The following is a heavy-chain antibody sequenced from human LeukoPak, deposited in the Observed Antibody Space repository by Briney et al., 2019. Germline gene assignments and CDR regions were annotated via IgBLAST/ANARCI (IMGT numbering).Heavy chain of an antibody. J-gene: IGHJ4*02. CDR1: GGTFSSYA. V-gene: IGHV1-69*01. Sequence: SVKVSCKASGGTFSSYAISWVRQAPGQGLDWMEGIIPIFGTANYAQKFQGRVTITADESTSTAYMELSSLRSEDTAVYYCARAEGYCSSTSCYGLDYWGQGTLVTVFS. CDR2: IIPIFGTA. CDR3: ARAEGYCSSTSCYGLDY. D-gene: IGHD2-2*01.